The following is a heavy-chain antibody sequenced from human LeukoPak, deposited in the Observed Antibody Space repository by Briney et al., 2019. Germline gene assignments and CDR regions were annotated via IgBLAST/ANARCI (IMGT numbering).Heavy chain of an antibody. CDR2: INKDGSEK. CDR1: GFTFTNYW. J-gene: IGHJ4*02. Sequence: GGSLRLSCAASGFTFTNYWMTSVRQAPGKGLEWVANINKDGSEKQYVDSVKGRFTISGDNAKNSVYLQMNSLRVENSAVYFCARDPVQDFDFWGQGIMVTVSS. V-gene: IGHV3-7*01. CDR3: ARDPVQDFDF.